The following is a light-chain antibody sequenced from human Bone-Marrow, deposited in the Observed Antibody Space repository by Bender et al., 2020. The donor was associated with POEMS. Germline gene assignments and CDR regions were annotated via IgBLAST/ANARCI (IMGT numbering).Light chain of an antibody. J-gene: IGLJ3*02. CDR1: SSNTGSGYD. Sequence: QSVLPPPPSVSGAPGQSVTISCTGSSSNTGSGYDINWYQHLPGTATKLLIYGYNNRPSGVPDRFSGSKSGTSATMASTGLQAEGEGDYYRQSYDNSLGGWVFGGGTKLTVL. CDR3: QSYDNSLGGWV. CDR2: GYN. V-gene: IGLV1-40*01.